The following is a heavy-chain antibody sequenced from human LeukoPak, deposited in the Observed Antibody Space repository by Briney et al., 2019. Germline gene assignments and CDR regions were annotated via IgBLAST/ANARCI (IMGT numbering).Heavy chain of an antibody. D-gene: IGHD3-10*01. CDR3: AREVAMIRGVKNWFDR. V-gene: IGHV6-1*01. CDR2: TFYRSKWYY. J-gene: IGHJ5*02. Sequence: SQTPSLTCANCGDSVSSNDASWNWIRQSPSRGLEWLGRTFYRSKWYYDSEASLKGRITINPDTSKNQFSLQLNSVTPEDTAMYYCAREVAMIRGVKNWFDRWGQGTLVTVSS. CDR1: GDSVSSNDAS.